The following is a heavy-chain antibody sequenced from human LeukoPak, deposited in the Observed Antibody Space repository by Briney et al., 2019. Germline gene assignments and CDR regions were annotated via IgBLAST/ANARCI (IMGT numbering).Heavy chain of an antibody. CDR1: GGSISSYY. CDR2: MYYSGST. D-gene: IGHD3-10*01. V-gene: IGHV4-59*01. J-gene: IGHJ4*02. CDR3: ARDPSLFGGYFDY. Sequence: PSETLSLTCTVSGGSISSYYWSWIRQPPGKGLEWVGYMYYSGSTNYNPSLKSRVTISVDTSKNQFSLKLSSVTAADTAVYYCARDPSLFGGYFDYWGQGALVTVSS.